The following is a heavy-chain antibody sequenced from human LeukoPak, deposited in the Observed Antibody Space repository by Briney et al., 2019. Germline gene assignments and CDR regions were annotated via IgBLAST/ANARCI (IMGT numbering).Heavy chain of an antibody. D-gene: IGHD3-3*01. J-gene: IGHJ5*02. V-gene: IGHV1-18*01. Sequence: ASVKVSCKASGYTFTSYGISWVRQAPGQGLEWMGWISAYNGNTNYAQKLQGRVTMTTDTSTSTAYMELRSLRSDDTAVYYCARDGFWSGYLYDRTNWFDPWGQGTLVTVSS. CDR1: GYTFTSYG. CDR2: ISAYNGNT. CDR3: ARDGFWSGYLYDRTNWFDP.